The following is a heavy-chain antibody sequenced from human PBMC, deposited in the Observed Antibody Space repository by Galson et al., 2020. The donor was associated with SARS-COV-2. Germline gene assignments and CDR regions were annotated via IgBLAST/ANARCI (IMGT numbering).Heavy chain of an antibody. CDR2: INFRGTT. Sequence: PQTRSPTGPVSGPSIPSGTDYGGRLGKPPGRGLEWIGTINFRGTTNNNPSLNSRATISVDTSKNHFSLKLSSVIAPDTAVYYCARFYYDVLTGYVPDAFDMWGQGTMVTVSS. CDR3: ARFYYDVLTGYVPDAFDM. D-gene: IGHD3-9*01. J-gene: IGHJ3*02. V-gene: IGHV4-39*02. CDR1: GPSIPSGTDY.